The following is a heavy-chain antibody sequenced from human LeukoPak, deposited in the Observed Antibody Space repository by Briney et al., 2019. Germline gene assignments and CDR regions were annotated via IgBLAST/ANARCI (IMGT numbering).Heavy chain of an antibody. J-gene: IGHJ4*02. CDR2: ISSSGSTK. Sequence: GGSLRLSCAASGFTFSSYEMNWVRQAPGKGPEWVSYISSSGSTKYYADSVKGRFTISRDSALNSLYLQMSSLRAEDTAVYYCATLRPRQQLVVDHWGQGTLVTVSS. D-gene: IGHD6-13*01. CDR3: ATLRPRQQLVVDH. CDR1: GFTFSSYE. V-gene: IGHV3-48*03.